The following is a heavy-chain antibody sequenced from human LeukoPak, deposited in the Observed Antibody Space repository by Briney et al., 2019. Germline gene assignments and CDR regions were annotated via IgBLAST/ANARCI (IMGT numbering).Heavy chain of an antibody. Sequence: SVKVSCKASGGTFSSYAISWVRQAPGQGLEWMGGIIPIFGTANYAQKFQGRVTITADKSTSTAYMELSSLRSEDTAVYYCARDHGGSYQFGYWGQGTLVTVSS. CDR1: GGTFSSYA. D-gene: IGHD1-26*01. V-gene: IGHV1-69*06. CDR3: ARDHGGSYQFGY. CDR2: IIPIFGTA. J-gene: IGHJ4*02.